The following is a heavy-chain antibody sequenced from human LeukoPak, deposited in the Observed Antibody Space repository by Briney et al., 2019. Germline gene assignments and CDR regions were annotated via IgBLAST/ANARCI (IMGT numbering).Heavy chain of an antibody. D-gene: IGHD3-10*01. CDR1: GYTLTELS. Sequence: ASVKVSCKVSGYTLTELSMHWVRQAPGKGLEWMGGFDPEDGETIYAQKFQGRVTMTEDTSTDTAYMELSSLRSEDTAVYYSATGWRFGELESTFDYWGQGTLVTVSS. J-gene: IGHJ4*02. CDR3: ATGWRFGELESTFDY. CDR2: FDPEDGET. V-gene: IGHV1-24*01.